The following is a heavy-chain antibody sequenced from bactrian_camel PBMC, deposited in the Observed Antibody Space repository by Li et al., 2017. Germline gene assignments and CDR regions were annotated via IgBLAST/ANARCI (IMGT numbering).Heavy chain of an antibody. J-gene: IGHJ6*01. CDR3: ATDYDVFAY. Sequence: SGGGTVQPGGSLRLSCIVSGFSFDDYDMAWYRQAPGNECEGVATISGGDGSTYYADSVKGRFTISRDNAKNTVYLQMNSMISEDTALYYCATDYDVFAYWGQGTQVTVS. CDR1: GFSFDDYD. CDR2: ISGGDGST. V-gene: IGHV3S61*01. D-gene: IGHD4*01.